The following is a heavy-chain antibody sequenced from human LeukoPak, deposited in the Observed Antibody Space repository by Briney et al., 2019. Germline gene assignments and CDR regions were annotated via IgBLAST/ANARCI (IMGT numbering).Heavy chain of an antibody. D-gene: IGHD2-2*01. Sequence: SETLSLTCAVYGGSFSGYYWSWIRQPPGKGLEWIGEINHSGSTNYNPSLKSRVTISVDTSKNQFSLKLSSVTVADTAVYYCAIRGDIVVVPAAKNWLDPWGQGTLVTVSS. V-gene: IGHV4-34*01. CDR2: INHSGST. CDR1: GGSFSGYY. J-gene: IGHJ5*02. CDR3: AIRGDIVVVPAAKNWLDP.